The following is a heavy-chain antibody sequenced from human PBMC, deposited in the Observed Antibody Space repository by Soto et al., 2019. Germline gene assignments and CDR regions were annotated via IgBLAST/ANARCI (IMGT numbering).Heavy chain of an antibody. CDR3: ASKGVPAAQY. D-gene: IGHD2-2*01. V-gene: IGHV3-30*03. CDR2: ISYDGSNE. Sequence: QVQLVESGGGVVQPGRSLRLACAASGFTFSSYGMHWVRQAPGKGLEWVAVISYDGSNEDYADSVKGRFTISRDNSKNTRYLQMNSLREEDTAVYYCASKGVPAAQYWGQGTLVTVSS. CDR1: GFTFSSYG. J-gene: IGHJ4*02.